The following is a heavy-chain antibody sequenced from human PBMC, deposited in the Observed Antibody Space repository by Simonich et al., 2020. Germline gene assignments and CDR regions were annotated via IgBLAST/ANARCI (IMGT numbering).Heavy chain of an antibody. CDR2: NNSDGRST. D-gene: IGHD3-16*02. J-gene: IGHJ4*02. CDR1: GFTFSSYW. Sequence: EVQLVESGGGLVQLGGSLRLSCAASGFTFSSYWLQWGRQAPGKGLVWVARNNSDGRSTIYEDSVKGRFTNSRDNAMTTLYLQMNSLRAEDTAVYYCARNRLDYWGQGTLVTVSS. CDR3: ARNRLDY. V-gene: IGHV3-74*01.